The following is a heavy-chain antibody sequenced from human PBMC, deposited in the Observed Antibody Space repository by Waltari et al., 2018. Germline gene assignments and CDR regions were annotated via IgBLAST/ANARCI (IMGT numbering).Heavy chain of an antibody. CDR1: GFSSDW. J-gene: IGHJ3*02. CDR3: SKRLEI. V-gene: IGHV3-7*01. CDR2: INEDGGEK. Sequence: EVQLVESGGGLVQPGGSLRLSCEASGFSSDWMDWVRQAPGKGLQWVANINEDGGEKYYLGSVKGRFTISRDNAKKLVYLEMNSLRAEDTATYYCSKRLEIWGRGTMVAVSS.